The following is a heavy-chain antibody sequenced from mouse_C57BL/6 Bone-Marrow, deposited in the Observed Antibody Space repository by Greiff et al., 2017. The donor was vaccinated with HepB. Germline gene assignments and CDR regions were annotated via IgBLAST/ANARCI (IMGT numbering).Heavy chain of an antibody. Sequence: VQLKESGGDLVKPGGSLKLSCAASGFTFSSYGMSWVRQTPDKRLEWVATISSGGSYTYYPDSVKGRFTISRDNAKNTLYLQMSSLKSEDTAMYYCARRRYYYGSSYGFAYWGQGTLVTVSA. J-gene: IGHJ3*01. CDR1: GFTFSSYG. CDR3: ARRRYYYGSSYGFAY. CDR2: ISSGGSYT. D-gene: IGHD1-1*01. V-gene: IGHV5-6*01.